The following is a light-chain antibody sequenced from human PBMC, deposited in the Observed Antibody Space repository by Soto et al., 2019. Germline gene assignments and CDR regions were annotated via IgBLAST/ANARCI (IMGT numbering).Light chain of an antibody. Sequence: EIVMTQSPATLSVSPGERATLSCRASQSVSSNLAWYQQKPGQTPKLLIYVASTRATGIPARFSGSGSGKEFTLTLSRLQSEDFGVYYRQQYNVLPPPFRGGTKVEFK. CDR2: VAS. CDR1: QSVSSN. CDR3: QQYNVLPPP. V-gene: IGKV3-15*01. J-gene: IGKJ4*01.